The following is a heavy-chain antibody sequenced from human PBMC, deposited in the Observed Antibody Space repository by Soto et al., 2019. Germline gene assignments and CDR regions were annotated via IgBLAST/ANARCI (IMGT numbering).Heavy chain of an antibody. CDR3: AKETTLYSSSWYLSGMDV. D-gene: IGHD6-13*01. Sequence: QVQLVESGGGVVQPGRSLRLSCAASAFTFRSYGMHWFRQAPGKGLEWVALISYDGGNKYYTESVRGRFTISRDNAKNTLYLQMNSLRAEDTAVYFCAKETTLYSSSWYLSGMDVWGQGTTVIVSS. CDR1: AFTFRSYG. J-gene: IGHJ6*02. CDR2: ISYDGGNK. V-gene: IGHV3-30*18.